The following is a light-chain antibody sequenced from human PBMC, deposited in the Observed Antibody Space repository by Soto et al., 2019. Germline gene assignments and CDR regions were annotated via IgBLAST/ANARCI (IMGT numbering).Light chain of an antibody. J-gene: IGLJ2*01. Sequence: QSALTQPASVSGSPGQSITISCTGTSSDVGGYNYVSWYQQHPGKAPKLMIYDVSNRPSGVSNRVSGSKSGNTASLTISGLHAEDEADYYCSSYTSSSTPHVVFGGGTKLTVL. CDR3: SSYTSSSTPHVV. CDR1: SSDVGGYNY. V-gene: IGLV2-14*01. CDR2: DVS.